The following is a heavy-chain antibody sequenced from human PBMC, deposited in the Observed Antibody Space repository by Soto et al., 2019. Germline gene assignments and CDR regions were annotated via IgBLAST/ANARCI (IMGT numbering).Heavy chain of an antibody. CDR2: IYYSGST. CDR3: AVCHMHNIVFDP. J-gene: IGHJ5*02. Sequence: SETLSLTCTVSGGSISSSSYYWGWIRQPPGKGLEWIGSIYYSGSTYYNPSLKSRVTISVDTSKNQFSLKLSSVTAADTAVYYCAVCHMHNIVFDPWGQGTLVTVSS. D-gene: IGHD5-12*01. CDR1: GGSISSSSYY. V-gene: IGHV4-39*01.